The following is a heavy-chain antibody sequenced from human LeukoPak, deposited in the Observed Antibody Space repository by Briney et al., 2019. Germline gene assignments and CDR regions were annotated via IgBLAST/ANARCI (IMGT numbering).Heavy chain of an antibody. V-gene: IGHV3-23*01. CDR2: ISGSGGST. Sequence: GSLRLSCAASGFTFSSYGMSWARQAPGKGLEWVSAISGSGGSTYYADSVKGRFTISRDNSKNTLYLQMNSLRAEDTAVYYCAKGFVREGIDYWGQGTLVTVSS. J-gene: IGHJ4*02. D-gene: IGHD1-26*01. CDR1: GFTFSSYG. CDR3: AKGFVREGIDY.